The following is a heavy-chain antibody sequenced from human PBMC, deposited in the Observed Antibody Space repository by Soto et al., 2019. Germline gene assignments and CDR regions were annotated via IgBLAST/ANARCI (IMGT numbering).Heavy chain of an antibody. CDR3: ARGVSAGVDY. Sequence: GASVKVSCKASGYSFTSLDINWVRQTAGQGREWMGWMQPSTGRTGYAQKFQGRVTMTRDTSINTAYIELTTLTSDDTAFYYCARGVSAGVDYWGQGTLVTVSS. V-gene: IGHV1-8*01. CDR2: MQPSTGRT. J-gene: IGHJ4*02. D-gene: IGHD1-26*01. CDR1: GYSFTSLD.